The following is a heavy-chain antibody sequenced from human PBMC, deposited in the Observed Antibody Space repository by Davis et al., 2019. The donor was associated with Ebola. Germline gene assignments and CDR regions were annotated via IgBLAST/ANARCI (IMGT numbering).Heavy chain of an antibody. CDR2: ISSSSSTI. V-gene: IGHV3-48*01. J-gene: IGHJ6*02. Sequence: GESLKISCAASGFTFSSYNMNWVRQVPGKGLEWVSYISSSSSTIYYADSVKGRFTISRDNSKNTLYLQMNSLRAEDTAVYYCAKDWRGYSYGTPSSMDVWGQGTTVTVSS. D-gene: IGHD5-18*01. CDR1: GFTFSSYN. CDR3: AKDWRGYSYGTPSSMDV.